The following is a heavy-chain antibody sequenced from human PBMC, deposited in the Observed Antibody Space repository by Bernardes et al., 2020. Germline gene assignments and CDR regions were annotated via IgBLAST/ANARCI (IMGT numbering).Heavy chain of an antibody. D-gene: IGHD7-27*01. Sequence: SETLSLTCAVYGGSFSGYYWSWIRQPPGKGLEWIGEINHSGSTNYNPSLKSRVTISVDTSKNQFSLKLSSVTAADTAVYYCARGAGDSRLYWYFDLWGRGTLVTVSS. CDR2: INHSGST. J-gene: IGHJ2*01. CDR3: ARGAGDSRLYWYFDL. V-gene: IGHV4-34*01. CDR1: GGSFSGYY.